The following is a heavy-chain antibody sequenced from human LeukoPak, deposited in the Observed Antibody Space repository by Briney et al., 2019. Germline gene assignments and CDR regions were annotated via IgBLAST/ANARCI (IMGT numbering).Heavy chain of an antibody. D-gene: IGHD2-2*02. CDR1: GGSISSSSYY. Sequence: SETLSLTCTVSGGSISSSSYYWGWIRQPPGKGLEWIGIIYYNGSTYYSPSLKSRVTISVDTSKNQFSLKLSSVTAADTAVYYCAGASAAIATFDYWGQGTLVTVSS. CDR3: AGASAAIATFDY. V-gene: IGHV4-39*07. J-gene: IGHJ4*02. CDR2: IYYNGST.